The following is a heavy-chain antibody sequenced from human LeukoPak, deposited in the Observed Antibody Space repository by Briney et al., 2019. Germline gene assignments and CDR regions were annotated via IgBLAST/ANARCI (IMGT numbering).Heavy chain of an antibody. CDR3: TTGIGSYYDSSGYLDH. Sequence: GGSLRLSCAASGFTFSNAWMSWVRQAPGKGLEWVGRIKSKTDGGTTDYAAPVKGGFTISRDDSKNTLYLQMNSLKTEDTAVYYCTTGIGSYYDSSGYLDHWGQGTLVTVSS. CDR2: IKSKTDGGTT. D-gene: IGHD3-22*01. CDR1: GFTFSNAW. V-gene: IGHV3-15*01. J-gene: IGHJ4*02.